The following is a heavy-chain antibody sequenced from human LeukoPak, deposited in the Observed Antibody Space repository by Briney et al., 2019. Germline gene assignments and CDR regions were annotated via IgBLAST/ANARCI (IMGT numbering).Heavy chain of an antibody. Sequence: PGGALRLSCAGSGFTFSRYAMSWGRQAPGEGVEWVSGISGSGGSTYYADSVKGRFTISRDNSKNTLYLQMNSRRAEDTAVYYCAKTYYDFWSGYFTHFDYWGQGTLVTVSS. J-gene: IGHJ4*02. CDR2: ISGSGGST. CDR1: GFTFSRYA. V-gene: IGHV3-23*01. CDR3: AKTYYDFWSGYFTHFDY. D-gene: IGHD3-3*01.